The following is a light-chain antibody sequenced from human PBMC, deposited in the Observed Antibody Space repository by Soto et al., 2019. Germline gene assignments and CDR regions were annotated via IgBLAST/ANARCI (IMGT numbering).Light chain of an antibody. CDR2: GAS. Sequence: TQSPATLSVSPGERATLSCRASQSVSNYLAWYQQKPGQAPRLLIYGASSRATGIPDRFSGSGSGTDFTLTISRLEPEDFAVYYCQQYGSSLWTFGQGTKV. CDR1: QSVSNY. J-gene: IGKJ1*01. V-gene: IGKV3-20*01. CDR3: QQYGSSLWT.